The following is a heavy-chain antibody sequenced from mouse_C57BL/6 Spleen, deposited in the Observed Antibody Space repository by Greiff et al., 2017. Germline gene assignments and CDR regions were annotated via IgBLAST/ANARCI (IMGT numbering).Heavy chain of an antibody. V-gene: IGHV5-17*01. Sequence: EVHLVESGGGLVKPGGSLKLSCAASGFTFSDYGMHWVRQAPEKGLEWVAYISSGSSTIYYADTVKGRFTISRDNAKNTRFLQMTSLRSEDTAMYYCARLLPHWYFDVWGTGTTVTVSS. CDR3: ARLLPHWYFDV. CDR2: ISSGSSTI. J-gene: IGHJ1*03. D-gene: IGHD6-1*01. CDR1: GFTFSDYG.